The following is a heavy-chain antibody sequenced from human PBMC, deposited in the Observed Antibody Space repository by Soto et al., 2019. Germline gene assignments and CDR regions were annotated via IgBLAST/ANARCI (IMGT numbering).Heavy chain of an antibody. CDR3: ARESYYGSGATVVGY. V-gene: IGHV4-30-4*01. J-gene: IGHJ4*02. Sequence: SETLSLTCTVSGGSISSGDYYWSWIRQPPGKGLEWIGYIYSSGSTYYNPSLKSRVTISVDTSKNQFSLRLSSVTAADTAVYYCARESYYGSGATVVGYWGLGTLVTVSS. CDR2: IYSSGST. CDR1: GGSISSGDYY. D-gene: IGHD3-10*01.